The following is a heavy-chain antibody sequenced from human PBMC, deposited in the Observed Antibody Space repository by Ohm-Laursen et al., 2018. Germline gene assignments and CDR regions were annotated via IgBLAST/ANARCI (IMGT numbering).Heavy chain of an antibody. Sequence: SLRLSCAASGFTFSDYYMSWIRQAPGKGLEWVSYISSSGSTIYYADSVKGRFTISRDNAKNTLYLQMNSLRAEDTAVYYCASLTTRGDYGDYWGQGILVTVSS. V-gene: IGHV3-11*04. D-gene: IGHD4-17*01. CDR3: ASLTTRGDYGDY. CDR1: GFTFSDYY. J-gene: IGHJ4*02. CDR2: ISSSGSTI.